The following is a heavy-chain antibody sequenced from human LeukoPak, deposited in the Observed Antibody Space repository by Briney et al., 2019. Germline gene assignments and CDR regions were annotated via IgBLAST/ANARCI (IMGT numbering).Heavy chain of an antibody. D-gene: IGHD3-10*01. CDR1: GGSISSYY. Sequence: PSETLSLTCTVSGGSISSYYWSWIRQPPGKGLEWIGYIYYSRSTNYNPSLKSRVTISVDTSKNQFSLKLSSVTAADTAVYYCARDGFGGGYFDYWGQGTLVTVSS. CDR2: IYYSRST. CDR3: ARDGFGGGYFDY. J-gene: IGHJ4*02. V-gene: IGHV4-59*12.